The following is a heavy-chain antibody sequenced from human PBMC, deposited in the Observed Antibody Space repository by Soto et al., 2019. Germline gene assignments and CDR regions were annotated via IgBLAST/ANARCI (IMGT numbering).Heavy chain of an antibody. Sequence: SPTLSLTCAMYGDSVSTNSAAWNWIRQSPSRGLEWLGRTYYRSNWYNDYAVPMKSRMIINPDTAKNQFSLQLNSVTPEDTAVECGASGWIISGMDAWGKGTTVTV. CDR1: GDSVSTNSAA. D-gene: IGHD2-2*03. V-gene: IGHV6-1*01. CDR2: TYYRSNWYN. J-gene: IGHJ6*04. CDR3: ASGWIISGMDA.